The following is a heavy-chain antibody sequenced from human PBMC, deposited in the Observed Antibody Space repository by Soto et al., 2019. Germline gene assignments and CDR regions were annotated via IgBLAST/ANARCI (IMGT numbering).Heavy chain of an antibody. V-gene: IGHV1-69*12. CDR2: IISIFPTP. Sequence: QVQLVQSGAEVKKPGSSVTVSCKASGGTFGNSAISWVRQAPGQGLEWMGGIISIFPTPDYAQKFKGRVTITADEYTSTAYIELTSLRSEDTAVYYCARDKDQQQLGGNYYYGIDVWGQGTTVTVSS. D-gene: IGHD3-3*02. CDR1: GGTFGNSA. CDR3: ARDKDQQQLGGNYYYGIDV. J-gene: IGHJ6*02.